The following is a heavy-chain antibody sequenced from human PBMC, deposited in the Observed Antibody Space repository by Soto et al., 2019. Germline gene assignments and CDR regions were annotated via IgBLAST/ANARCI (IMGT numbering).Heavy chain of an antibody. J-gene: IGHJ4*02. CDR1: GFTVSSNY. D-gene: IGHD3-10*01. CDR2: IYSGGST. CDR3: ARGFGSNYIDY. V-gene: IGHV3-53*01. Sequence: EVQLVKSGGGLIQPGGSLRLSCAASGFTVSSNYMSGVRQAPGKGLEWVSVIYSGGSTYYADSVKGRFTISRDNSKNALYLQMNSLRAEDTAVCYCARGFGSNYIDYWGQGTLVTVSS.